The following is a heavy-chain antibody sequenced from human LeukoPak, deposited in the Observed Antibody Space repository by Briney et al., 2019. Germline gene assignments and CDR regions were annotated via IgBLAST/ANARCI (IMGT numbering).Heavy chain of an antibody. CDR3: ARGWFYGTIGYFDC. V-gene: IGHV3-48*01. CDR2: ISSSSSTI. Sequence: PGGSLRLSCAASGFTFSSYSMNWVRQAPGKGLEWVSYISSSSSTIYYADSVKGRFTISRDNAKNSLYLQMNSLRAEDTAVYYCARGWFYGTIGYFDCWGQGTLVTVSS. CDR1: GFTFSSYS. D-gene: IGHD3-9*01. J-gene: IGHJ4*02.